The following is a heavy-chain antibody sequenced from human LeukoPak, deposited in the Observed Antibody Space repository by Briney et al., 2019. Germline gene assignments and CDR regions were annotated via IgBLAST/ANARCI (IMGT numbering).Heavy chain of an antibody. CDR2: ISSSSTI. V-gene: IGHV3-48*01. D-gene: IGHD3-22*01. CDR3: ARDSGYYYDSSGD. J-gene: IGHJ4*02. Sequence: GGSLRLSCAASGFTFSSYSMNWVRQAPGRGLEWVSYISSSSTIYYADSAKGRFTISRDNAKNSLYLQMNSLRAEDTAVYYCARDSGYYYDSSGDWGQGTLVTVSS. CDR1: GFTFSSYS.